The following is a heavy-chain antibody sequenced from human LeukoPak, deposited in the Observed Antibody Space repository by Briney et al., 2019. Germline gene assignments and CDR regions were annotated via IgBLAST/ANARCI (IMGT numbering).Heavy chain of an antibody. CDR2: IYYSGST. Sequence: SETLPLTCTVSGGSISSYYWSWIRQPPGKGLEWIGYIYYSGSTNYNPSLKSRVTISVDTSKNQFSLKLSSVTAADTAVYYCARQRVNGYDFDYWGQGTLVTVSS. V-gene: IGHV4-59*08. CDR1: GGSISSYY. CDR3: ARQRVNGYDFDY. D-gene: IGHD5-12*01. J-gene: IGHJ4*02.